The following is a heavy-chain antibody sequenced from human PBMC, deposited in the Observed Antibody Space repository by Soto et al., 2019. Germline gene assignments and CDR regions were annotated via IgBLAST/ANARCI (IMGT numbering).Heavy chain of an antibody. D-gene: IGHD5-12*01. CDR3: AKDLYNGYGSVDG. Sequence: PGRSLRLSCADSGFTFSIYGMHWVRHAPGKGLEWVAVISYDGSNKYYADSVKGRFTISRDNSKNTLYLQMNSLRAEDTAVYYCAKDLYNGYGSVDGWGEGTTVIASS. CDR1: GFTFSIYG. J-gene: IGHJ6*02. CDR2: ISYDGSNK. V-gene: IGHV3-30*18.